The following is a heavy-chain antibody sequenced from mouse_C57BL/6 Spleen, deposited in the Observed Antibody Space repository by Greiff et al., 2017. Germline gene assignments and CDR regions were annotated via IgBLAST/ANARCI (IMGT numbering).Heavy chain of an antibody. J-gene: IGHJ3*01. CDR1: GYSITSGYY. CDR3: AAWFAY. V-gene: IGHV3-6*01. CDR2: ISYDGSN. Sequence: DVQLQESGPGLVKPSQSLSLTCSVTGYSITSGYYWNWIRQFPGNKLEWMGYISYDGSNNYNPSLKNRISITRDTSKNLFFLKLNSVTTEDTATYYCAAWFAYWGQGTLVTVSA.